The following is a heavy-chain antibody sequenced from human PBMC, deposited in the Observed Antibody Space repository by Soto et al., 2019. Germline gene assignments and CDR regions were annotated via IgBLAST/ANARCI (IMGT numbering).Heavy chain of an antibody. CDR3: ARDIPRWYYGMDV. J-gene: IGHJ6*02. CDR2: IIPIFGTA. V-gene: IGHV1-69*13. CDR1: GGTFSSYA. D-gene: IGHD6-13*01. Sequence: SVKVSCKASGGTFSSYAISWVRQAPGQGLEWMGGIIPIFGTANYAQKFQGRVTITADESTSTAYMELNSLRAEDTAVYYCARDIPRWYYGMDVWGQGTTVTVSS.